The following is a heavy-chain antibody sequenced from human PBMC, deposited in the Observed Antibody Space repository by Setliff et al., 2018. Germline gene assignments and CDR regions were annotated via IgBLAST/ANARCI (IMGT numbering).Heavy chain of an antibody. CDR1: GDSIYSGGYY. CDR2: IYYSGST. V-gene: IGHV4-31*03. J-gene: IGHJ5*01. Sequence: SETLSLTCTVSGDSIYSGGYYWSWIRQHPGKGLEWIGYIYYSGSTYYNPSLKSRVAISIDTSKNQFSLKLSSVTAADTAVYYCARDHPGYSSSWYWFDSWGLGTLVTRLL. CDR3: ARDHPGYSSSWYWFDS. D-gene: IGHD6-13*01.